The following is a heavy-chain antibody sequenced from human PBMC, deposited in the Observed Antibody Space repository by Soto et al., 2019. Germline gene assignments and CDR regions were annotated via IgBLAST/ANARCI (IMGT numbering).Heavy chain of an antibody. CDR2: ISYDGSNK. Sequence: QVQLVESGGGVVQPGRSLRLSCAASGFTFSSYAMHGVRQAPGKGLEWVAVISYDGSNKYYADSVKGRFTISRDNSKNTLYLQMNSPRAEDTAVYYCAALWFGVEWAYYYYGMDVWGQGTTVTVSS. D-gene: IGHD3-10*01. J-gene: IGHJ6*02. V-gene: IGHV3-30-3*01. CDR1: GFTFSSYA. CDR3: AALWFGVEWAYYYYGMDV.